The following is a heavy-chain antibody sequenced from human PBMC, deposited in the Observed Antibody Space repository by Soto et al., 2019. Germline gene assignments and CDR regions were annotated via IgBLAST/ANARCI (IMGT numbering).Heavy chain of an antibody. D-gene: IGHD2-15*01. V-gene: IGHV1-69*06. J-gene: IGHJ6*02. CDR1: GGTFSSYA. Sequence: QVQLVQSGAEVKKPGSSVKVSCKASGGTFSSYAISWVRQAPGQGLEWMEGIIPIFGTANYAQKFQGRVTITADKSPSTADMELSSLRSEDTALYYCALELYSSTEPICGMDVWGQGTTVTVSS. CDR3: ALELYSSTEPICGMDV. CDR2: IIPIFGTA.